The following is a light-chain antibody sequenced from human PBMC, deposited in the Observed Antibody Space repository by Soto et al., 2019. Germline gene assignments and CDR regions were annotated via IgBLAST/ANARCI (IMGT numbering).Light chain of an antibody. CDR1: SDINVGSYN. Sequence: QPVLTQPPSSSASPGESASLTCTLPSDINVGSYNIYWYQQKPGSPPRYLLYYYSDSDKGQGSGVPSRFSGAKDASANTGIFLISGLESEDEADYYCMIWPSKAGVFGGGTKLTVL. CDR2: YYSDSDK. CDR3: MIWPSKAGV. J-gene: IGLJ3*02. V-gene: IGLV5-37*01.